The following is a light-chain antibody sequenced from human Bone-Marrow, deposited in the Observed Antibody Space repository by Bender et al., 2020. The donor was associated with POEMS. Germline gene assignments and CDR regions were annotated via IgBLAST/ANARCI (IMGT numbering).Light chain of an antibody. CDR3: LTWDDSLSAWV. Sequence: QSVLTQPPSASGTPGQRVIISCSGSSSNIVTNPVNWYQHLPGTAPKVLIYSNNQRSSGVPDRFSGSKSGTSASLAISGLQSEDEADYYCLTWDDSLSAWVFGGGSKLTVL. J-gene: IGLJ3*02. CDR1: SSNIVTNP. V-gene: IGLV1-44*01. CDR2: SNN.